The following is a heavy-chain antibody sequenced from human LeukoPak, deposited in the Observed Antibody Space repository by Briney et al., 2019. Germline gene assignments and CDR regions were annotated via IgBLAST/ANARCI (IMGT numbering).Heavy chain of an antibody. J-gene: IGHJ4*02. CDR2: IYYSGST. CDR1: GGSISSGDYY. D-gene: IGHD7-27*01. Sequence: SETLSLTCTVSGGSISSGDYYWSWIRQPPGKGLEWIGYIYYSGSTYYDPSLKSRVTISVDTSKNQFSLKLSSVTAADTAVYYCAREASRWNLSGGDYWGQGTLVTVSS. V-gene: IGHV4-30-4*08. CDR3: AREASRWNLSGGDY.